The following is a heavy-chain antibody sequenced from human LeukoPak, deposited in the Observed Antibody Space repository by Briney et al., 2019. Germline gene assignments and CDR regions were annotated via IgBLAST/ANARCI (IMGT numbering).Heavy chain of an antibody. V-gene: IGHV3-53*01. CDR1: GFTVSSNY. CDR3: AKDTSIGKYCTNGVCSPFDY. J-gene: IGHJ4*02. Sequence: GGSLRLSCVASGFTVSSNYMSWVRQAPGQGLEWVSVISDSGDYTSYADSVRGRFTISRDNSRNTLYLQMISLRPEDTAVYYCAKDTSIGKYCTNGVCSPFDYWGQGTLVTVSS. D-gene: IGHD2-8*01. CDR2: ISDSGDYT.